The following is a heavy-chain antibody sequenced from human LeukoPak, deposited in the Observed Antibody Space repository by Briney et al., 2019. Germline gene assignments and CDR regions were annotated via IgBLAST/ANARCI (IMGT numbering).Heavy chain of an antibody. CDR3: ARYGDYHFDY. Sequence: KSSETQSLTCTVSGGSISSYYWSWIRQPAGKGLEWIGRIYTSGSTNYNPSLKSRVTMSVDTSKNQFSLKLSSVTAADTAVYSCARYGDYHFDYLGQGTLVTVSS. J-gene: IGHJ4*02. CDR1: GGSISSYY. V-gene: IGHV4-4*07. CDR2: IYTSGST. D-gene: IGHD4-17*01.